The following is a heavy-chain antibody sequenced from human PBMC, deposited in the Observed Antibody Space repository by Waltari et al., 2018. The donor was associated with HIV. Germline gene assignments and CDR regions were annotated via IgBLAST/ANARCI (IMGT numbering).Heavy chain of an antibody. V-gene: IGHV4-59*02. CDR3: ARTKYSPPAYYFGMDV. D-gene: IGHD2-2*01. Sequence: QVQLQESGPGLVKPSETLPLTCNVSGGSVSSHNWSWIRQSPGRGLGWIGYVYYSGSTQENPARKRRVTMSLDTAKNQCSLMLSSVTAADTAVYYCARTKYSPPAYYFGMDVWGQGTTVTVSS. CDR2: VYYSGST. CDR1: GGSVSSHN. J-gene: IGHJ6*02.